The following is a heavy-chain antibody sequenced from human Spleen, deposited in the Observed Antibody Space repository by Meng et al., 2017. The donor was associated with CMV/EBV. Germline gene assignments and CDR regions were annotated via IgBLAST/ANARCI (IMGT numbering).Heavy chain of an antibody. V-gene: IGHV5-51*01. Sequence: GESLKISCKGSGSTFTHYWIGWVRQMPGKGLEWMGIIYPGDSDTRYAPSFEGQVTISADKSITTAYLQWSSLKASDTAMYYCTRHCSTTSCYFRGGGMDVWGQGTTVTVSS. D-gene: IGHD2-2*01. CDR3: TRHCSTTSCYFRGGGMDV. CDR2: IYPGDSDT. CDR1: GSTFTHYW. J-gene: IGHJ6*02.